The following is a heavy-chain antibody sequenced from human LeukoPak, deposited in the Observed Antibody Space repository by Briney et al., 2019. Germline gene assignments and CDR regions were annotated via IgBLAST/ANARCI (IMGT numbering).Heavy chain of an antibody. CDR3: ARCLYNYYDSSGYYEDWFDP. CDR1: GYTFTSYG. J-gene: IGHJ5*02. V-gene: IGHV1-18*01. D-gene: IGHD3-22*01. CDR2: ISAYKGNT. Sequence: APVKVSCKASGYTFTSYGISWVGQAPGQGLEWMGWISAYKGNTNYAQKLQGRVTMTTDTSTSTAYMELRSLRSDDTAVYYCARCLYNYYDSSGYYEDWFDPWGQGTLVTVSS.